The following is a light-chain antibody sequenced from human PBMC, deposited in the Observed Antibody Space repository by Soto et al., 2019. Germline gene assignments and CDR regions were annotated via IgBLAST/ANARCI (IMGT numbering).Light chain of an antibody. J-gene: IGLJ1*01. CDR1: SSDVGSYNL. V-gene: IGLV2-14*02. CDR2: EGS. Sequence: QSVLTQPASVSGSPGQSITISCTGTSSDVGSYNLVSWYQQHPGKAPKLMIYEGSKRPSGVSDRFSGSKSGNTASLTISGLLAEDEADYYCSSYTSISTYVFGTGTKLTVL. CDR3: SSYTSISTYV.